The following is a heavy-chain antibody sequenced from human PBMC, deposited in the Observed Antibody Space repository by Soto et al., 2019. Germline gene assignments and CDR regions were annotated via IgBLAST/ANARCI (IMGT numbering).Heavy chain of an antibody. J-gene: IGHJ5*02. CDR3: ARGGLYDSSGYHKNNWFDP. Sequence: KTSETLSLTCTVSGGSISSYYWSWIRQPPGKGLEWIGYIYYSGSTNYNPSLKSRVTISVDTSKNQFSLKLSSVTAADTAVYYCARGGLYDSSGYHKNNWFDPWGQGTLVTVSS. D-gene: IGHD3-22*01. CDR1: GGSISSYY. V-gene: IGHV4-59*01. CDR2: IYYSGST.